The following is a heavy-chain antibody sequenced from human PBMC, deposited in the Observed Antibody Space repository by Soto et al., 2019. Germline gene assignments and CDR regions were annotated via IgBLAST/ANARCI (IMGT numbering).Heavy chain of an antibody. Sequence: EVHLVESGGGLVKPGGSLRLSCAASGFTFGNAWMNWFRQAPGKGLEWVGRIKSKIHGGTTDYAAPVRGRFTISRDDSKNTLFLQMNSLKTEDAAVYYCTTVHLDVLTGSFDYWGQGTLVTVSS. D-gene: IGHD3-9*01. J-gene: IGHJ4*02. V-gene: IGHV3-15*07. CDR2: IKSKIHGGTT. CDR1: GFTFGNAW. CDR3: TTVHLDVLTGSFDY.